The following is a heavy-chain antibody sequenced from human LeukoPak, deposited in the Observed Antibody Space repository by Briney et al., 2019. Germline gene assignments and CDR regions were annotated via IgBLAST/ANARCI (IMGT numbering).Heavy chain of an antibody. Sequence: ASVKVSCKASGYTFTSYGISWVRQAPGQGLEWMGWISAYNGNTDYAQKLQGRVTMTTDTSTSTAYMELRSLRSDDTAVYYCARGRDIQLWSYGMDVWGQGTTVTVSS. CDR2: ISAYNGNT. V-gene: IGHV1-18*01. J-gene: IGHJ6*02. D-gene: IGHD5-18*01. CDR1: GYTFTSYG. CDR3: ARGRDIQLWSYGMDV.